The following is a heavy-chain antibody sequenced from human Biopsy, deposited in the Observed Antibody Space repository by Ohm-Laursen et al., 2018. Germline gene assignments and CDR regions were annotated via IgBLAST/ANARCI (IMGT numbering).Heavy chain of an antibody. J-gene: IGHJ3*01. CDR3: ARLYRLDDYWNDDPPDAFDV. Sequence: GALSLTCVFSCGPISSDYLSWIRESPREGLGWIGHISYRGTTNYNPSLRGRVTISVDTSKKQFSLKLSSVTAADTAVFFCARLYRLDDYWNDDPPDAFDVWGQGTMVTVSS. V-gene: IGHV4-59*01. CDR1: CGPISSDY. D-gene: IGHD3-3*01. CDR2: ISYRGTT.